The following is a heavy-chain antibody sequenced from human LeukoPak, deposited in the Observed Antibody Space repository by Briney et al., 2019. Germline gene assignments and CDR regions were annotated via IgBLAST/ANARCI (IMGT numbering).Heavy chain of an antibody. Sequence: SETLSLTCTVSGGSISSYYWSWIRQPAGKGLEWIGRLYTSGTIYYNPSLKSRVTMSVDTSKSQVSLKLSYVTAADTAVYYCARLTFLNGCYFDYWGQGTLATVSS. V-gene: IGHV4-4*07. CDR3: ARLTFLNGCYFDY. D-gene: IGHD2/OR15-2a*01. J-gene: IGHJ4*02. CDR2: LYTSGTI. CDR1: GGSISSYY.